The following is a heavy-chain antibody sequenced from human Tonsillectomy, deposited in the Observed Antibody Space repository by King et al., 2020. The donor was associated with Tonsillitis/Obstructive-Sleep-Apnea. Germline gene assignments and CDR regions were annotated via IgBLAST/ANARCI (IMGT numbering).Heavy chain of an antibody. J-gene: IGHJ5*02. V-gene: IGHV3-30*03. CDR2: ISYDGSNK. CDR1: GFTFSSYG. D-gene: IGHD2-2*01. CDR3: APGGDIVVVPAATGGDWFDP. Sequence: VQLVESGGGVVQPGRSLRLSCAASGFTFSSYGMHWVRQAPGKGLEWVAVISYDGSNKYYGDSVKGRFTISRDNSKNTLYLQMNSLRAEDTAVYYCAPGGDIVVVPAATGGDWFDPWGQGTLVTVSS.